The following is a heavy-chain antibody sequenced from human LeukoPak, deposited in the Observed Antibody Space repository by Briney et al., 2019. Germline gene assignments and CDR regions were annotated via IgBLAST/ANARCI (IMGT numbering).Heavy chain of an antibody. D-gene: IGHD6-6*01. Sequence: ESGPTLVNPTQTLTLTCTFSGFSLSTSGLGVGWLRQPPGKALEWLALIYWDDDKRYSPSLKSRLTITKDTSKNQVVLTMTNMDPVDTATYYCARHTEKLVLAYWGQGTLVTVSS. CDR2: IYWDDDK. V-gene: IGHV2-5*02. CDR1: GFSLSTSGLG. J-gene: IGHJ4*02. CDR3: ARHTEKLVLAY.